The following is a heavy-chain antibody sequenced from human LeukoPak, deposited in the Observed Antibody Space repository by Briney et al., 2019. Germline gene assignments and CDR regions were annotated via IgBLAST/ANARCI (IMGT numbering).Heavy chain of an antibody. CDR2: MNPNSGNT. V-gene: IGHV1-8*01. CDR3: ARVTSQLDCSSTSCYIGVGFYYYYMDV. Sequence: ASVKVSCKASGYTFTSYDINWVRQATGQGLEWMGWMNPNSGNTGYAQKFQGRVTMTRNTSISTAYMELSSLRSEDTAVYYCARVTSQLDCSSTSCYIGVGFYYYYMDVWGKGTTVTVSS. J-gene: IGHJ6*03. D-gene: IGHD2-2*02. CDR1: GYTFTSYD.